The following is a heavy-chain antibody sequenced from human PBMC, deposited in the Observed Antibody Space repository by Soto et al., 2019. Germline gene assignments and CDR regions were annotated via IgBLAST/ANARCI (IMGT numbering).Heavy chain of an antibody. CDR2: INAGNGNT. CDR3: AGGIVVLPDAIHWFGP. J-gene: IGHJ5*02. V-gene: IGHV1-3*01. D-gene: IGHD2-2*01. Sequence: QVQLVQSGAEVKKPGASVKVSCKASGYTFTSYAMHWVRQAPGQRLEWMGWINAGNGNTKYSQKFQGRVTITRDTSASNADMELSSLRSEDTAVYYCAGGIVVLPDAIHWFGPWGQGTLVTVSS. CDR1: GYTFTSYA.